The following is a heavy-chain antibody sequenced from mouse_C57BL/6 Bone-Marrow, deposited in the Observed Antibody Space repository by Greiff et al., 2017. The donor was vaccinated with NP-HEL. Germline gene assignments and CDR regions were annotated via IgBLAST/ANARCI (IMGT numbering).Heavy chain of an antibody. J-gene: IGHJ4*01. D-gene: IGHD2-5*01. V-gene: IGHV2-6-1*01. CDR2: IWSDGST. CDR1: GFSLTSYG. Sequence: VKLVESGPGLVAPSQSLSITCTVSGFSLTSYGVHWVRQPPGKGLEWLVVIWSDGSTTYNSALKSRLSISKDNSKSQVFLKMNSLQTDDTAMYYCARHYSNYKYYYAMDYWGQGTSVTVSS. CDR3: ARHYSNYKYYYAMDY.